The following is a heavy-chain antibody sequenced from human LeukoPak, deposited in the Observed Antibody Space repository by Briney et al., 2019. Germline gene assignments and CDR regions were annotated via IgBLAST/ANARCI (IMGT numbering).Heavy chain of an antibody. J-gene: IGHJ4*02. Sequence: PGGSLRLSCAASGFTFSSYWMSWVRQAPGKGLEWVANINQDGSEKYYVDSVKGRFTISRDNAKSSLYLQMNSLRVEDTAVYYCARPSAYGSLFDFWGQGTLATVSS. CDR1: GFTFSSYW. V-gene: IGHV3-7*01. CDR2: INQDGSEK. CDR3: ARPSAYGSLFDF. D-gene: IGHD2-21*01.